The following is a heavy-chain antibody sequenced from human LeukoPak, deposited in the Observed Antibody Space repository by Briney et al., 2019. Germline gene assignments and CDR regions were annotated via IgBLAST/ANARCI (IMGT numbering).Heavy chain of an antibody. D-gene: IGHD3-10*01. CDR3: AREGATMVRGVDY. Sequence: SETLSLTCAVYGGSFSGYYWSWIRQPPGKGLEWIGEINHSGSTNYNPSLKSRVTISVDTSKNQFSLKLNSVTAADTAVYYCAREGATMVRGVDYWGQGTLVTVSS. J-gene: IGHJ4*02. CDR1: GGSFSGYY. V-gene: IGHV4-34*01. CDR2: INHSGST.